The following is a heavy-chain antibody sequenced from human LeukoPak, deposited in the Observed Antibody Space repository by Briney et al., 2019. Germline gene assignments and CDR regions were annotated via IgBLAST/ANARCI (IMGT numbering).Heavy chain of an antibody. J-gene: IGHJ4*02. CDR3: ARDPSYGMFDY. CDR1: GGSISSYY. Sequence: TSETLSLTCTVSGGSISSYYWSWIRQPPGKGLEWIGDIYYSGSTNYNPSLKSRVTISVDTSKNQFSLKLSSVTAADTAVYYCARDPSYGMFDYWGQGTLVTVSS. CDR2: IYYSGST. D-gene: IGHD3-16*01. V-gene: IGHV4-59*01.